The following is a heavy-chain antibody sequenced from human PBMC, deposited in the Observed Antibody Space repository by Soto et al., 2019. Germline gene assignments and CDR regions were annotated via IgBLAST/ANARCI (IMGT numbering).Heavy chain of an antibody. CDR1: GFTFSSYA. CDR2: ISYDGSNK. J-gene: IGHJ4*02. CDR3: ASSAPFVLMVYAFDY. V-gene: IGHV3-30-3*01. D-gene: IGHD2-8*01. Sequence: GSLRPSCAAPGFTFSSYAMHWVRQAPGKGLEWVAVISYDGSNKYYADSVKGRFTISRDNSKNTLYLQMNSLRAEDTAVYYCASSAPFVLMVYAFDYWGQGTLVTVSS.